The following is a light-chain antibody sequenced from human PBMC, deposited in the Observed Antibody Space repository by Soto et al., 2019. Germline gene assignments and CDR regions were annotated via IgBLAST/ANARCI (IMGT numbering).Light chain of an antibody. CDR2: RNN. CDR1: TSNSGSNY. J-gene: IGLJ1*01. CDR3: ATWDDSLNGFYV. Sequence: QSVLTQPPSASGTPGQGVTIACSGSTSNSGSNYVYCYQQLPGTAPKLLIYRNNQRPSGVPDRFSGSKSGTSASLAISGLRSDDEADYFCATWDDSLNGFYVFGTGTKATVL. V-gene: IGLV1-47*01.